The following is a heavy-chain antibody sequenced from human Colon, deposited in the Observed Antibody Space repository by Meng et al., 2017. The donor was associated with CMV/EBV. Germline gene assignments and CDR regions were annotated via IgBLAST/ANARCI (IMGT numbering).Heavy chain of an antibody. D-gene: IGHD1-14*01. J-gene: IGHJ3*02. CDR2: MYYSGST. V-gene: IGHV4-59*01. CDR1: GGSIRTYY. Sequence: SETLSLTCTVSGGSIRTYYWSWIRQSPGKGLEWIACMYYSGSTSYNPSLNSRVTIPIDTSKNQISLKLSSVTAADTAVYYCARLSGGNQADTLDIWGQGTMVTVSS. CDR3: ARLSGGNQADTLDI.